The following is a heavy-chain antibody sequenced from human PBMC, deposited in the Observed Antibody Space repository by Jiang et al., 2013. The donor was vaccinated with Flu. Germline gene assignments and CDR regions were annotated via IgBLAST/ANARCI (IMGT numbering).Heavy chain of an antibody. CDR2: TYYRSKWYN. CDR1: GDSVSSNSAA. J-gene: IGHJ4*02. V-gene: IGHV6-1*01. D-gene: IGHD5-18*01. Sequence: SQTLSLTCAISGDSVSSNSAAWNWIRQSPSRGLEWLGRTYYRSKWYNDYAVSVKSRITINPDTSKNQFSLQLNSVTPEDTAVYYCARDRVLDTAMGNLFDYWGQGTLVTVSS. CDR3: ARDRVLDTAMGNLFDY.